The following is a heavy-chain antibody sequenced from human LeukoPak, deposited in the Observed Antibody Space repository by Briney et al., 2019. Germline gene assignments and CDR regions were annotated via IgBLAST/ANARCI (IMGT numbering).Heavy chain of an antibody. Sequence: PGGSLRLSCAASGFSFKTYSMNWVRQAPGKGLEWVSYIGSSSSTTDYADSLKGRFTISSDNAKNSLYLQMNSLRDEDTAVYYCARDFGWAFDMWGQGTVVTVSS. CDR1: GFSFKTYS. V-gene: IGHV3-48*02. D-gene: IGHD3-10*01. CDR2: IGSSSSTT. CDR3: ARDFGWAFDM. J-gene: IGHJ3*02.